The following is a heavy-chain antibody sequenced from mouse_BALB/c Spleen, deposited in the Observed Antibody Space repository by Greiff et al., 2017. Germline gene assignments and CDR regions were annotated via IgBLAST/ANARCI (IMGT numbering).Heavy chain of an antibody. CDR3: TRSGDYYGVDY. V-gene: IGHV1S81*02. CDR1: GYTFTSYY. Sequence: VKLMESGAELVKPGASVKLSCKASGYTFTSYYMYWVKQRPGQGLEWIGEINPSNGGTNFNEKFKSKATLTVDKSSSTAYMQLSSLTSEDSAVYYCTRSGDYYGVDYWGQGTTLTVSS. D-gene: IGHD1-2*01. J-gene: IGHJ2*01. CDR2: INPSNGGT.